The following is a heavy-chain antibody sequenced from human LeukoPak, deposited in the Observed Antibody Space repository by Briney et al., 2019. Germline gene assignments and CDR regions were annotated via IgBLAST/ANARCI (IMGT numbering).Heavy chain of an antibody. CDR3: ARHDWFDP. CDR1: GFTVSSDY. Sequence: GGSLRLSCAVSGFTVSSDYMSWVRQAPGKGLEWVSVLYSGGSTYYADSVKGRFSISRDNSENTLYLQMNSLRVEDTAVYYCARHDWFDPWGRGTLVTVSS. V-gene: IGHV3-66*04. CDR2: LYSGGST. J-gene: IGHJ5*02.